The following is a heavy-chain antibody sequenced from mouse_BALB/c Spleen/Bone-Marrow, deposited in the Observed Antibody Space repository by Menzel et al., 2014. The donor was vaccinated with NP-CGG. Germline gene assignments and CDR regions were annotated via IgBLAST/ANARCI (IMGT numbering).Heavy chain of an antibody. CDR3: ARYHDYDGGYAY. J-gene: IGHJ3*01. CDR2: INPNTGAT. CDR1: GYTFTDYN. Sequence: VQLQQSGPELVKPGASVKIPCKASGYTFTDYNMDWVKQSHGKSLEWIGHINPNTGATIYNQKFKGKATLNVDKSSSTAYMELRSLTSEDTAVYYCARYHDYDGGYAYWGQGTLVSVSA. V-gene: IGHV1-18*01. D-gene: IGHD2-4*01.